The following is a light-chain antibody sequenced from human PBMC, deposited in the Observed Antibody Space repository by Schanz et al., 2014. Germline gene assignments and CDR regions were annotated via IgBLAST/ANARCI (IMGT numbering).Light chain of an antibody. CDR1: SSDVGGYNY. CDR3: SSYVGSNNWV. Sequence: QSALTQPASVSGSPGQSITISCTGTSSDVGGYNYVSWYQQHPGKAPKLMIYDVSNRPSGVSNRFSGSKSGNTASLTISGLQAEDEADYYCSSYVGSNNWVFGGGTKLTVL. V-gene: IGLV2-14*01. J-gene: IGLJ3*02. CDR2: DVS.